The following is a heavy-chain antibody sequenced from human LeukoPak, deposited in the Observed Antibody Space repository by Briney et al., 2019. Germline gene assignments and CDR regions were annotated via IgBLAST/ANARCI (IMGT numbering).Heavy chain of an antibody. Sequence: SETLSLTCIVTGGSISSSFYYWGWIRQPPGKGLEWIGSSYYSGSTDYNPSLKSRGTISVETSKNQFSLKLTSVTAADTAVYYCVRSPAWSFDYWGQGTLVTVSS. J-gene: IGHJ4*02. V-gene: IGHV4-39*01. D-gene: IGHD2-8*02. CDR3: VRSPAWSFDY. CDR2: SYYSGST. CDR1: GGSISSSFYY.